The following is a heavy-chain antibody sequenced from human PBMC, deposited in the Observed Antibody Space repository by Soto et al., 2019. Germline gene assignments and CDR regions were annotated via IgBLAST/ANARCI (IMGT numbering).Heavy chain of an antibody. V-gene: IGHV1-69*05. CDR3: ARDKEAARRYYYYYGMDV. J-gene: IGHJ6*02. Sequence: QVQLVQSGAEVKKPGSSVKVSCKASGGTFSSYAISWVRQAPGQGLEWMGGIIPIFGTANYAQKFQGRVTITTDESTSTAYVELSSLRSEDTAVYYCARDKEAARRYYYYYGMDVWGQGTTVTVSS. CDR1: GGTFSSYA. D-gene: IGHD6-6*01. CDR2: IIPIFGTA.